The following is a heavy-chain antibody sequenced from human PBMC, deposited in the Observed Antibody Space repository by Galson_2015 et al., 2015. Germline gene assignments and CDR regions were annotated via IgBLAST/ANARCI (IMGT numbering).Heavy chain of an antibody. CDR1: GFTFSSYW. CDR2: INSDGSST. J-gene: IGHJ5*02. CDR3: ARVKDFWSGYPGNWFDP. V-gene: IGHV3-74*01. D-gene: IGHD3-3*01. Sequence: SLRLSCAASGFTFSSYWMHWVRQAPGKGLVWVSRINSDGSSTSYADSVKGRFTISRDNAKNKLYLQMNSLRAEDTAAYYCARVKDFWSGYPGNWFDPWGQGTLVTVSS.